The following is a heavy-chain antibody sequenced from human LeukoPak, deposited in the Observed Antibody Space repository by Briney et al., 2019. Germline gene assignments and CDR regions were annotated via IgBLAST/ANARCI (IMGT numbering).Heavy chain of an antibody. J-gene: IGHJ4*02. CDR1: GGTFSSYA. CDR3: ARDWGPEGYYFDY. Sequence: WASVKVSCKASGGTFSSYAISWVRQAPGQGLEWMGGIIPIFGTANYAQKFQGRVTITADESTSTAYMELSSLRSEDTAVYYCARDWGPEGYYFDYWGQGTLVTVSS. CDR2: IIPIFGTA. V-gene: IGHV1-69*01. D-gene: IGHD3-16*01.